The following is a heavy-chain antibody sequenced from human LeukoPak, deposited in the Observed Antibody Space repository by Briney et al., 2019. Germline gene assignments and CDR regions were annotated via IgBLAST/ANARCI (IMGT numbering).Heavy chain of an antibody. D-gene: IGHD1-26*01. Sequence: ASVKVSCKASGYTFTSYGISWVRQAPGQGLEWTGWISAYNGNTNYAQKLQGRVTMTTDTSTSTAYMELRSLRSDDTAVYYCASSARVGATTYFDYWGQGTLVTVSS. V-gene: IGHV1-18*01. CDR2: ISAYNGNT. J-gene: IGHJ4*02. CDR1: GYTFTSYG. CDR3: ASSARVGATTYFDY.